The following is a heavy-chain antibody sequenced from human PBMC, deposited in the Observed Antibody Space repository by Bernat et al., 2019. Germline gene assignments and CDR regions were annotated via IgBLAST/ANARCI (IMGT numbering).Heavy chain of an antibody. CDR3: ARVPQHDYIWGSHDY. Sequence: QVQLVQSGTEVKKPGASVKVSCKASGYTFTSYGISWVRQAPGQGLEWMGWISAYNGNTNYAQKLQGRVTMTTDTSTSTAYMELRSLRSDDTAVYYCARVPQHDYIWGSHDYWGQGTLVTVSS. CDR1: GYTFTSYG. D-gene: IGHD3-16*01. CDR2: ISAYNGNT. J-gene: IGHJ4*02. V-gene: IGHV1-18*01.